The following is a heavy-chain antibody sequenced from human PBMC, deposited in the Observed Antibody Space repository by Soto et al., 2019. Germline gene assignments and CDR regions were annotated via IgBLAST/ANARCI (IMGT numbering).Heavy chain of an antibody. CDR1: GGTFSSYA. CDR3: VREDSSSSGVGNWFDP. V-gene: IGHV1-69*13. Sequence: SVKVSCKASGGTFSSYAISWVRQAPGQGLEWMGGIIPIFGTANYAQKFQGRVTITADESTSTAYMELSSLRSEDTAVYYCVREDSSSSGVGNWFDPWGQGTLVTVSS. J-gene: IGHJ5*02. D-gene: IGHD6-6*01. CDR2: IIPIFGTA.